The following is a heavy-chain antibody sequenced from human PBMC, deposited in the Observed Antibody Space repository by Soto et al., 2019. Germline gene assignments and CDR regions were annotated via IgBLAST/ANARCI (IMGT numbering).Heavy chain of an antibody. CDR3: ARSAGWYAIHA. J-gene: IGHJ5*02. V-gene: IGHV4-4*02. D-gene: IGHD6-19*01. Sequence: QVQLQESGPGLVKPSGTLSITCAVSGDSVSSPYYWCWVRQRPGKGLEWIGEVFHTGITSYNPSLRSRVTISMDKSINQFSLDLSSVTAADTAVYYCARSAGWYAIHAWGPGSLV. CDR2: VFHTGIT. CDR1: GDSVSSPYY.